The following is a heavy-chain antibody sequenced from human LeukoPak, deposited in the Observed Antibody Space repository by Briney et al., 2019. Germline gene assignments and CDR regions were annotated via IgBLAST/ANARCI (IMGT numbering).Heavy chain of an antibody. CDR3: ARHSTDYGEFMGQNPNLDY. Sequence: NPSETLSLTCTVSGGSISSSSYYWGWIRQPPGKGLEWIGSIYYSGSTYYNPSLKSRVTISVDTSKNQFSLKLSSVTAADTAVYYCARHSTDYGEFMGQNPNLDYWGQGTLVTVSS. J-gene: IGHJ4*02. CDR1: GGSISSSSYY. CDR2: IYYSGST. D-gene: IGHD4-17*01. V-gene: IGHV4-39*01.